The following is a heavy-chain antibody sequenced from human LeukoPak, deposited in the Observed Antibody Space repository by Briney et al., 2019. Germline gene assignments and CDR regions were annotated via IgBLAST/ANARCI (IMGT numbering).Heavy chain of an antibody. CDR1: GYTFTSYA. CDR2: INTNTGNP. CDR3: ARDLFIGSDSWYESFDY. V-gene: IGHV7-4-1*02. J-gene: IGHJ4*02. Sequence: GASVKVSCKASGYTFTSYAMNWVRQAPGQGLEWMGWINTNTGNPTYAQGFTGRFVFSLDTSVSTAYLQISSLKAEDTAVYFCARDLFIGSDSWYESFDYWGQGTLVTVSS. D-gene: IGHD6-13*01.